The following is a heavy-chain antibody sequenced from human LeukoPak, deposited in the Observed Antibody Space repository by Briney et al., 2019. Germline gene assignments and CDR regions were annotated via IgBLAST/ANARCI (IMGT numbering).Heavy chain of an antibody. Sequence: KLQGRVTMTTDTSTSTAYMELRSLRSDDTAVYYCARAGSLSFDPWGQGTLVTVSS. D-gene: IGHD2-15*01. V-gene: IGHV1-18*01. J-gene: IGHJ5*02. CDR3: ARAGSLSFDP.